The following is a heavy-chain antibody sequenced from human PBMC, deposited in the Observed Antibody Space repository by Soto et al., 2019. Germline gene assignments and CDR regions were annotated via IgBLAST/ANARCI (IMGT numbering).Heavy chain of an antibody. CDR2: IDPSDSYT. CDR3: ARLKGYCSGGSCYSPYYYYGMDV. D-gene: IGHD2-15*01. Sequence: YWISWVRQMPGKGLEWMGRIDPSDSYTNYSPSFQGHVTISADKSISTAYLQWSSLKASDTAMYYCARLKGYCSGGSCYSPYYYYGMDVWGQGTTVTVSS. CDR1: YW. V-gene: IGHV5-10-1*01. J-gene: IGHJ6*02.